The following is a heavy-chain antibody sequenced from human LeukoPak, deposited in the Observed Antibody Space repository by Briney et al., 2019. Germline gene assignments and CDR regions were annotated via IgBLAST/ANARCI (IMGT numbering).Heavy chain of an antibody. CDR1: GGSMSSSSYY. Sequence: PSETLSLTCTASGGSMSSSSYYWGWVRQPPGKGLEWIGSFYYSGSTYYNPSLKSRVTISVDTSKNQFSLKLSSVTAADTPVYYCAKIRGYSYGSLDYWGQGTLVTVSS. V-gene: IGHV4-39*01. J-gene: IGHJ4*02. CDR2: FYYSGST. CDR3: AKIRGYSYGSLDY. D-gene: IGHD5-18*01.